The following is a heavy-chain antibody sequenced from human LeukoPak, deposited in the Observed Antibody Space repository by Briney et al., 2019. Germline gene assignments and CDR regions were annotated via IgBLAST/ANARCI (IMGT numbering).Heavy chain of an antibody. CDR3: ARGVYYSASFLHTDS. CDR1: GGSINTYY. CDR2: ISYTGST. V-gene: IGHV4-59*01. Sequence: KSSETLSLTCTVSGGSINTYYWSWIRQPPGKGLEWIASISYTGSTRYHPSLKSRLTLSLDTSKNLFSLDLTSVTSADTAVYYCARGVYYSASFLHTDSWGQGTLVAVSS. J-gene: IGHJ4*02. D-gene: IGHD3-22*01.